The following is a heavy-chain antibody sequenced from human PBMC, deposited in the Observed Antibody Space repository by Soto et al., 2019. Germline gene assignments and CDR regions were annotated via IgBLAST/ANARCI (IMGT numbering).Heavy chain of an antibody. CDR1: GFTFSSYG. J-gene: IGHJ5*02. D-gene: IGHD6-13*01. V-gene: IGHV3-33*01. CDR3: ARDYTRSSSWYVPWFDP. CDR2: IWYDGSNK. Sequence: GGSLRLSCAASGFTFSSYGMHWVRQAPGKGLEWVAVIWYDGSNKYYADSVKGRFTISRDNSKNTLYLQMNSLRAEDTAVYYCARDYTRSSSWYVPWFDPWGQGTLVTVSS.